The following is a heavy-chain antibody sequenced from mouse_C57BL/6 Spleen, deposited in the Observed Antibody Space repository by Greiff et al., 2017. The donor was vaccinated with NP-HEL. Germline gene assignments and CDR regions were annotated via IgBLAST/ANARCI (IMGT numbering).Heavy chain of an antibody. Sequence: VQLQQPGAELVRPGSSVKLSCKASGYTFTSYWMHWVKQRPIQGLEWIGNIDPSDSETHYNQKFTDKATLTVDKSSSTAYMQLSSLTSEDSAVYYCARKGVVATDYWGQGTTLTVSS. V-gene: IGHV1-52*01. CDR3: ARKGVVATDY. CDR1: GYTFTSYW. J-gene: IGHJ2*01. CDR2: IDPSDSET. D-gene: IGHD1-1*01.